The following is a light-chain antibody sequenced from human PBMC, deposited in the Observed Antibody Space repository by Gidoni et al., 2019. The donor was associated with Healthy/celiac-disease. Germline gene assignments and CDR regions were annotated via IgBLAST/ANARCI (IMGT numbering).Light chain of an antibody. V-gene: IGKV3-20*01. J-gene: IGKJ1*01. CDR1: QSVSSSY. CDR2: GAS. CDR3: QQYGSSPRT. Sequence: EIVLTPSPVTLSLSPGERATLSCRASQSVSSSYLAWYQQKPGQAPRLLIYGASSRATGIPDRFSGSGSGTDFTLTISRLEPEDFAVYYCQQYGSSPRTFGQGTKGGNQT.